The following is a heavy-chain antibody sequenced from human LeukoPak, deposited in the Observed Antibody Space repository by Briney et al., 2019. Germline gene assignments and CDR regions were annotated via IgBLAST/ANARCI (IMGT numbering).Heavy chain of an antibody. V-gene: IGHV1-18*01. J-gene: IGHJ4*02. CDR3: ARGSYCSGGSCYSSHFDY. CDR1: GYTFTSYG. CDR2: ISAYNGNT. D-gene: IGHD2-15*01. Sequence: GASVKVSCKASGYTFTSYGISWVRQAPGQGLEWMGWISAYNGNTNYAQKLQGRVTMTTDTSTSTAYMELRSLRSEDTAVYYCARGSYCSGGSCYSSHFDYWGQGTLVTVSS.